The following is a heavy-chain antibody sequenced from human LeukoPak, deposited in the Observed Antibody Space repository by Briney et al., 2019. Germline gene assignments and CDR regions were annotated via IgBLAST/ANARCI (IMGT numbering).Heavy chain of an antibody. D-gene: IGHD3-22*01. Sequence: SETLSLTCTVSGGSISSYYWSWIRQPPGKGLEWIGYIYYSGGTNYNPSLKSRVTISVDTSNNQFSLKLSSVTAADTAVYYCARDTSGYGRGSFDYWGQGTLVTVSS. J-gene: IGHJ4*02. CDR3: ARDTSGYGRGSFDY. CDR1: GGSISSYY. CDR2: IYYSGGT. V-gene: IGHV4-59*01.